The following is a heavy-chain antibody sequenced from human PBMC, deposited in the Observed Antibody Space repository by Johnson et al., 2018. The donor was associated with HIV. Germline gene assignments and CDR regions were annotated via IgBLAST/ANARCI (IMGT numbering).Heavy chain of an antibody. J-gene: IGHJ3*02. D-gene: IGHD3-10*01. CDR1: GFTVSSNY. V-gene: IGHV3-66*03. CDR3: ARDPDPFREYHGDVFDI. CDR2: IYGGGST. Sequence: MLLVESGGGLIQPGGSLRLSCAASGFTVSSNYMSWVRQAPGKGLEWVSIIYGGGSTYYADSVKGRFTISRDSSKDTLYVQMNSLRGEDTAVYYCARDPDPFREYHGDVFDIWGQGTMVTVSS.